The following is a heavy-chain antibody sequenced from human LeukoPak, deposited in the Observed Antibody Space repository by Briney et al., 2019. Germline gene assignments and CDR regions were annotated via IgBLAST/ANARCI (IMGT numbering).Heavy chain of an antibody. CDR1: GFTVSSNY. J-gene: IGHJ6*03. Sequence: GGSLRLSCAASGFTVSSNYMSWVRQAPGKGLEWVSVIYSGGSTYYADSAKGRFTISRDNSKNTLYLQMNSLRAEDTAVYYCARRQRGFWSGYPPYYYYYMDVWGKGTTVTVSS. CDR2: IYSGGST. CDR3: ARRQRGFWSGYPPYYYYYMDV. V-gene: IGHV3-53*01. D-gene: IGHD3-3*01.